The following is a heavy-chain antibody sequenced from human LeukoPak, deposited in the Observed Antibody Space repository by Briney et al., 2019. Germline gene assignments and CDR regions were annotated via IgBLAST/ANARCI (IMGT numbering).Heavy chain of an antibody. Sequence: PSETLSLTCTVSGGSISSHYWSWIRQPPGKGLEWMGYIQNSGTTNYNPSLRSRVSISADTSNNQFSLKLTSVTAADTAVYYCARSVFTTSSHPYFCDYWGQGTLVTVSS. J-gene: IGHJ4*02. D-gene: IGHD3-22*01. CDR1: GGSISSHY. CDR3: ARSVFTTSSHPYFCDY. CDR2: IQNSGTT. V-gene: IGHV4-59*11.